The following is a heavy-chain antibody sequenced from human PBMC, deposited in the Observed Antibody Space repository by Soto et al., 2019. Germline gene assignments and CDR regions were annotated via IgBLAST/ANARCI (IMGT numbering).Heavy chain of an antibody. J-gene: IGHJ4*02. CDR2: ITGSGDST. D-gene: IGHD6-6*01. Sequence: EVQLLESGGGLMQPGGSPRLSCVASGFAFSSYAMSWVRQGPGKGLEWVSGITGSGDSTSYADSVKGRFTISRDNPKNTLYLQMNSLRADDTAVYYCAKLPQDKQLQSERVLYWGQGTLVTVSS. V-gene: IGHV3-23*01. CDR1: GFAFSSYA. CDR3: AKLPQDKQLQSERVLY.